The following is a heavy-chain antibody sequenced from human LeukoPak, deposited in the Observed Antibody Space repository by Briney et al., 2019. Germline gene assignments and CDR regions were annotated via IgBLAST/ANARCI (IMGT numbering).Heavy chain of an antibody. V-gene: IGHV4-34*01. CDR3: ARGVLRYFDWLLPYYFDY. CDR1: GGSFSGYY. Sequence: SETLSLTCAVYGGSFSGYYWSWIRQPPGKGLEWIGEINHSGSTNYNPSLKSRVTISVDTSKNQFSLKLSSVTAADTAVYYCARGVLRYFDWLLPYYFDYWGRGTLVTVSS. CDR2: INHSGST. J-gene: IGHJ4*02. D-gene: IGHD3-9*01.